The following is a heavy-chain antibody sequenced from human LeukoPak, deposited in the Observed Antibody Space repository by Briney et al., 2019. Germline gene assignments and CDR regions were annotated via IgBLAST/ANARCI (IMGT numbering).Heavy chain of an antibody. CDR3: ARGLGVAARFPTDYGMDV. Sequence: PSETLSLTCTVSGGSISSSSYYWGWIRQPPGKGLEWIGSIYYSGSTYYNPSLKSRVTISVDTSKNQFSPKLSSVTAADTAVYYCARGLGVAARFPTDYGMDVWGQGTTVTVSS. CDR2: IYYSGST. D-gene: IGHD6-6*01. J-gene: IGHJ6*02. V-gene: IGHV4-39*01. CDR1: GGSISSSSYY.